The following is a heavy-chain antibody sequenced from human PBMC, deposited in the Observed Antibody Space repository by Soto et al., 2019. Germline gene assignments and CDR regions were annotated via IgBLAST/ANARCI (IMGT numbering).Heavy chain of an antibody. V-gene: IGHV3-64*01. CDR3: ARARFYYYGSGSYSFYYFDY. CDR1: GFTFSSYA. Sequence: EVQLVESGGGLVQPGGSLRLSCAASGFTFSSYAMHWVRQAPGKGLEYVSAISSNGGSTYYANSVKGRFTISRDNSKNTLYLQMGSRRAEDMAVYYCARARFYYYGSGSYSFYYFDYWGQGTLVTVSS. CDR2: ISSNGGST. J-gene: IGHJ4*02. D-gene: IGHD3-10*01.